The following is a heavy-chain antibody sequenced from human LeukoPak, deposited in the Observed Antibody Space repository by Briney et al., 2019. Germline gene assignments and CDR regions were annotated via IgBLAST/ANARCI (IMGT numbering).Heavy chain of an antibody. CDR2: IYSGGST. J-gene: IGHJ1*01. V-gene: IGHV3-53*01. CDR1: GFTVSSNY. CDR3: ARVNTFGGLIARAEYFQH. Sequence: GGSLRLSCAASGFTVSSNYMSWVRQAPGKGLEWVSVIYSGGSTYYADSVKGRFTISRDNSKNTLYLQMNSLRAEDTAVYYCARVNTFGGLIARAEYFQHWGQGTLVTVSS. D-gene: IGHD3-16*02.